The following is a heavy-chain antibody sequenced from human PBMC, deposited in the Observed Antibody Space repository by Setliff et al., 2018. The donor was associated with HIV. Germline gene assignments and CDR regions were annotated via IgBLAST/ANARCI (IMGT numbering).Heavy chain of an antibody. CDR2: ISYSGTT. D-gene: IGHD6-13*01. CDR3: ARTPWGSWDLYFDY. V-gene: IGHV4-59*08. J-gene: IGHJ4*02. CDR1: GGSISTYY. Sequence: SETLSLTCTVSGGSISTYYWNWIRQPPGKGLEWIGYISYSGTTNYNPSLKSRVTISVDTSKNQFSLKVSSVTAADTAVYYCARTPWGSWDLYFDYWGQGTLVTVSS.